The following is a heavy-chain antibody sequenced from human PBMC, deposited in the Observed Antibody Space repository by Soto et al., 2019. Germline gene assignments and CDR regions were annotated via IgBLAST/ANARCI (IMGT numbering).Heavy chain of an antibody. J-gene: IGHJ4*02. CDR2: IWSDGNNR. V-gene: IGHV3-33*01. CDR1: GFMFSNHG. Sequence: QVQLVESGGGVVQPGRSLRLSCAASGFMFSNHGMHWVRQAPGKGLEWVAVIWSDGNNRYYADSVKGRFTISRDNSKNTVYLQMSSRRGEDTAVYYCVRGDNWNDEASDYWGQGTLVTVSS. CDR3: VRGDNWNDEASDY. D-gene: IGHD1-1*01.